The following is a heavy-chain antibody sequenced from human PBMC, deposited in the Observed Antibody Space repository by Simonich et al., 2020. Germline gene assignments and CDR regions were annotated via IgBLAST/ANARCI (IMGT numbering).Heavy chain of an antibody. CDR2: ILSGDSDT. V-gene: IGHV5-51*03. J-gene: IGHJ4*02. D-gene: IGHD5-12*01. CDR1: GYGFTSYW. Sequence: EVQLVQSGAEVKKPGVSLKISCKGSGYGFTSYWIGWVPQMPGKGLEWLGIILSGDSDTRYGPAFQGQVTIPADKTINTAYLQWSSLKASDTAMYYCVRPDSGYDYFDYWGQGTLVTVSS. CDR3: VRPDSGYDYFDY.